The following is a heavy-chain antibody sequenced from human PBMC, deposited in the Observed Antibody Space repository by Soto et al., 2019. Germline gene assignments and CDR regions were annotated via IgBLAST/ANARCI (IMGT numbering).Heavy chain of an antibody. V-gene: IGHV3-23*01. D-gene: IGHD1-26*01. Sequence: DVQLLESGGGLVQPGRSLTLSCAASRFTFSDYAMSWVRQAPGKGLEWVSAIGGTGGDTYYADSVRGRFTVSRDNSKNTLFLQLNSLRDEDTAVYYCAKDAVPYNGKWDWFDSWGQGTLVTVSS. CDR2: IGGTGGDT. CDR1: RFTFSDYA. J-gene: IGHJ5*01. CDR3: AKDAVPYNGKWDWFDS.